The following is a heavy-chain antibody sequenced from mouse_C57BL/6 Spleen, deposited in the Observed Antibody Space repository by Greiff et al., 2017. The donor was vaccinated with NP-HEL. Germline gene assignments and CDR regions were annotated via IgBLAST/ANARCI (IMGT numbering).Heavy chain of an antibody. CDR1: GYAFSSSW. V-gene: IGHV1-82*01. D-gene: IGHD2-4*01. J-gene: IGHJ2*01. Sequence: VQLQQSGPELVKPGASVKISCKASGYAFSSSWMNWVKQRPGKGLEWIGRIYPGDGDTNYNGKFKGKATLTADKSSSPAYMQLSSLTSEDSAVYFCASYYDYDEEGYYFDYWGQGTTLTVSS. CDR3: ASYYDYDEEGYYFDY. CDR2: IYPGDGDT.